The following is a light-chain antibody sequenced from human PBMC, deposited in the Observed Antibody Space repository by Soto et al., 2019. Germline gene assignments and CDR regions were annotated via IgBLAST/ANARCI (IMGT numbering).Light chain of an antibody. CDR1: QNLLHSNGYNY. CDR2: LGS. CDR3: AQGLATPFT. Sequence: IVLTQSPLSLPVTPGAPASISCRSSQNLLHSNGYNYLNWYLQKPGQSPQLLIYLGSNRASGVPDRFSGSGSGTDFTLTINRVEAEDVGLYFCAQGLATPFTFGGGTKVEIK. J-gene: IGKJ4*01. V-gene: IGKV2-28*01.